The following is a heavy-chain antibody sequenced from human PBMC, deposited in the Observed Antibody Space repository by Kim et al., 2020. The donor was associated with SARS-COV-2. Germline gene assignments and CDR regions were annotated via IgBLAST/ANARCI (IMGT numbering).Heavy chain of an antibody. CDR3: AQEVTGYSSSWFDS. CDR2: VNPGGRT. J-gene: IGHJ5*01. V-gene: IGHV4-34*01. CDR1: GGSLSDYS. Sequence: SETLSLTCAVYGGSLSDYSWSWIRQPPGKGLEWIGEVNPGGRTNSNPSLKSRVTISLDTSKKQFSLKLRSVTAADTAMYFCAQEVTGYSSSWFDSWGQGTLV. D-gene: IGHD6-13*01.